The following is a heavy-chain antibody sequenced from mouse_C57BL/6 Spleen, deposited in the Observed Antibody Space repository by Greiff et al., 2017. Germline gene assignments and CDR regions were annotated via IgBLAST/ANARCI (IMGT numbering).Heavy chain of an antibody. V-gene: IGHV1-55*01. J-gene: IGHJ4*01. CDR2: IYPGSGST. D-gene: IGHD1-1*01. CDR3: ARRFYYGSSYPYAMDY. Sequence: VQLQQPGAELVKPGASVKMSCKASGYTFTSYWITWVKQRPGQGLEWIGDIYPGSGSTNYNEKFKSKATLTVDTSSSTAYMQLSSLTSEDSAVYYCARRFYYGSSYPYAMDYWGQGTSVTVSS. CDR1: GYTFTSYW.